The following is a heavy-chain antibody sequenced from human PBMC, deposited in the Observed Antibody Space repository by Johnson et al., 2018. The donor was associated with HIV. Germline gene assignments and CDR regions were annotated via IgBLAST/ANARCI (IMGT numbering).Heavy chain of an antibody. Sequence: QVQLVESGGGLVQPGGSLRLSCAASGFTFSSYGMHWVRQAPCKGLEWVAFIRYDGSNKYYADSVKGRFTISRDNSKNTLYLQMNSLRAEDTAVYYCARVRRREQKLDAFDIWGQGTMVTVSS. D-gene: IGHD1-26*01. CDR2: IRYDGSNK. CDR1: GFTFSSYG. CDR3: ARVRRREQKLDAFDI. V-gene: IGHV3-30*02. J-gene: IGHJ3*02.